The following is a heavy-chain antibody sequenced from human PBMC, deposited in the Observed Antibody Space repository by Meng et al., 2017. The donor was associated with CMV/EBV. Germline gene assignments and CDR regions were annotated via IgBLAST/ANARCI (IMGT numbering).Heavy chain of an antibody. D-gene: IGHD2-21*01. CDR2: IYYSGST. Sequence: SETLSLTCTVSGGSISSGGYYWSWIRQHPGKGLEWIGYIYYSGSTYYNPSLKSRVTISVDTSKNQFSLKLSSVTAADTAVYYCARSYVDRGGDCYSGCYYYGMDVWGQGTTVTVSS. CDR3: ARSYVDRGGDCYSGCYYYGMDV. J-gene: IGHJ6*02. CDR1: GGSISSGGYY. V-gene: IGHV4-31*03.